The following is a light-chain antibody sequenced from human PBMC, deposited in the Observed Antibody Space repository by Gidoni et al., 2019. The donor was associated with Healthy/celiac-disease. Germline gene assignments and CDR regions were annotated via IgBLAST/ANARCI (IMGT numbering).Light chain of an antibody. Sequence: QPALTQPASVPGSPAQATTISCTGTSSDVGGYNYVSWYQQHPGKAPKLMTYEVSNRPAGVSNRFAGSKSGNTASLTISGLQAEDEADYYCSSYTSSSTKVFGTGTKVTVL. CDR2: EVS. J-gene: IGLJ1*01. CDR1: SSDVGGYNY. V-gene: IGLV2-14*01. CDR3: SSYTSSSTKV.